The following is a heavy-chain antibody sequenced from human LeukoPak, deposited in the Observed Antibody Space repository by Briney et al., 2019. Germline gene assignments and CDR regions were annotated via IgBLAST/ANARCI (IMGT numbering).Heavy chain of an antibody. J-gene: IGHJ4*02. Sequence: PSETLSLTCTVSGGSISSSSYYWGWIRQPPGKGLEWIGSIYYSGSTYYNPSLKSRVTISVDTSKNQFSLKLSSATAADTAVYYCARTYYDYVWGSYDYWGQGTLVTVSS. CDR1: GGSISSSSYY. V-gene: IGHV4-39*07. D-gene: IGHD3-16*01. CDR3: ARTYYDYVWGSYDY. CDR2: IYYSGST.